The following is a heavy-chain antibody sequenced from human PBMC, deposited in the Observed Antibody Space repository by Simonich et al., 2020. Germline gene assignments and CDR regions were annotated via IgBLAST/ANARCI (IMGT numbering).Heavy chain of an antibody. CDR1: GYTFTGYY. D-gene: IGHD7-27*01. CDR2: INPNSGGT. CDR3: ARGPRWTGDDAFDI. J-gene: IGHJ3*02. Sequence: QVQLVQSGAEVKKPGASVKVSCKASGYTFTGYYMPWVRQAPGQGLEWMGGINPNSGGTNYAQKLQGRVTMTRDTSISTAYMELSRLRSDDTAVYYCARGPRWTGDDAFDIWGQGTMVTVSS. V-gene: IGHV1-2*02.